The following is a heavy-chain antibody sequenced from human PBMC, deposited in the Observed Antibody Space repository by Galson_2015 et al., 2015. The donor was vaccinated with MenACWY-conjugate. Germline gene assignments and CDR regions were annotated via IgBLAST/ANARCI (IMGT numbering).Heavy chain of an antibody. CDR2: IWYDGSQI. J-gene: IGHJ4*02. V-gene: IGHV3-33*01. CDR1: GFTFSNYG. CDR3: ARDLNNCYFDY. Sequence: SLILSCAASGFTFSNYGMHWVRQAPGKGLEWVAVIWYDGSQIYYAGSVRGRFTISRDSSKNTLYLQMDRLRDEDTAVYYCARDLNNCYFDYWGQGTPVTVSS.